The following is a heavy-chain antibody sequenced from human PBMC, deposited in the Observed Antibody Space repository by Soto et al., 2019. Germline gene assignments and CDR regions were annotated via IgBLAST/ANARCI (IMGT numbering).Heavy chain of an antibody. CDR3: ARRDYDFWSGYPYYYMDV. CDR2: MNPNSGKT. CDR1: GGTFSSYT. V-gene: IGHV1-8*02. D-gene: IGHD3-3*01. J-gene: IGHJ6*03. Sequence: GASVKVSCKASGGTFSSYTISWVRQAPGQGLEWMGWMNPNSGKTSYAQKFQGRVTMTRNTSISTAYMELSSLRSEDTAVYYCARRDYDFWSGYPYYYMDVWGKGTTVTVSS.